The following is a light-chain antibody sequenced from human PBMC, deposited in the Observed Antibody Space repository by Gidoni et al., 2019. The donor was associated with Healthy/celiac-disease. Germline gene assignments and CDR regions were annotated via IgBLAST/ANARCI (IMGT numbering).Light chain of an antibody. J-gene: IGLJ3*02. V-gene: IGLV1-40*01. CDR1: SSNIGAGYD. Sequence: QSVLTPPPSVSGAPGQRVTISCTGSSSNIGAGYDVHWYHQLTGTAPKLLIYGNSNRPSGVPDRFSGSKSGTSASLAITGLQAEDEADYYCQSYDSSGNWVFGGGTKLTVL. CDR3: QSYDSSGNWV. CDR2: GNS.